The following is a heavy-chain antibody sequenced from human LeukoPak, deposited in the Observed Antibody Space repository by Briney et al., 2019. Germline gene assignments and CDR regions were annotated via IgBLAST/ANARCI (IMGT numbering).Heavy chain of an antibody. D-gene: IGHD3-10*01. CDR3: TVWFGELTH. CDR1: GYTFTDYN. Sequence: GASVNVSCKASGYTFTDYNIHWVRQAPGQGLEWMGWIRPNSGGPKYAHKFQGRVTITRDTSITTSYMELSRLRSDDTAMYYCTVWFGELTHWGQETLVTVSS. V-gene: IGHV1-2*07. J-gene: IGHJ4*02. CDR2: IRPNSGGP.